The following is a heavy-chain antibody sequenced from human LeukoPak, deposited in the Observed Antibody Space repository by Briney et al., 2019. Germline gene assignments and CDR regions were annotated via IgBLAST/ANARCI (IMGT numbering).Heavy chain of an antibody. CDR2: IYHSGST. CDR1: GYSISSDYY. CDR3: ARDIGNHFGGLDHYYYDY. V-gene: IGHV4-38-2*02. J-gene: IGHJ4*02. Sequence: SETLSLTCTVSGYSISSDYYWGWIRPPPGKGLEWIGTIYHSGSTYYNPSLKSRVTISIDTSKNQFSLKLSSVTAADAAVYYCARDIGNHFGGLDHYYYDYWGPGTLVTVSS. D-gene: IGHD2-15*01.